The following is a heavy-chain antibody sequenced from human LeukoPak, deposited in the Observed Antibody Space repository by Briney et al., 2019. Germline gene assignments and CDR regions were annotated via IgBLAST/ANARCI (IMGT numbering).Heavy chain of an antibody. D-gene: IGHD5/OR15-5a*01. CDR3: AKQHASTGGYFDY. Sequence: GGSLRLSCAASGFPFSSYAMSWVRQAPGKGLEWVSTITGTGSNTYYAGSVKGRFTISRDNPKNTVHLQMNSLRAEDTAVYYCAKQHASTGGYFDYSGQGTLVTVSS. CDR1: GFPFSSYA. J-gene: IGHJ4*02. V-gene: IGHV3-23*01. CDR2: ITGTGSNT.